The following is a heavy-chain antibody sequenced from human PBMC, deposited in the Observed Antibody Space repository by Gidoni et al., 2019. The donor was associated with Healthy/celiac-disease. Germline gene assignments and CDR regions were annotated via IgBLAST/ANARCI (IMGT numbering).Heavy chain of an antibody. Sequence: QVQLQQWGAGLLKPSETLSLTCAVYCGSFSGYYWSWIRQPPGKGLEGIGEINHSGSPNYNPSLKSRVTISVDTSKNQFSLKLSSVTAADTAVYYCARGRFSSGAAGTSGYFDTWGQGTLVTVSS. D-gene: IGHD6-13*01. CDR3: ARGRFSSGAAGTSGYFDT. CDR2: INHSGSP. J-gene: IGHJ5*02. V-gene: IGHV4-34*01. CDR1: CGSFSGYY.